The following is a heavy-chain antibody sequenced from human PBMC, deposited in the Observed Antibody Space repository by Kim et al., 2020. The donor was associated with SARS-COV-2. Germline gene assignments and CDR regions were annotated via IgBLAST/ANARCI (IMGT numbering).Heavy chain of an antibody. CDR3: ARDHGQLWANDYYYYYGMDV. CDR2: INAGNGNT. J-gene: IGHJ6*02. V-gene: IGHV1-3*01. CDR1: GYTFTSYA. Sequence: ASVKVSCKASGYTFTSYAMHWVRQAPGQRLEWMGWINAGNGNTKYSQKFQGRVTITRDTSASTAYMELSSLRSEDTAVYYCARDHGQLWANDYYYYYGMDVWGQGTTVTVSS. D-gene: IGHD5-18*01.